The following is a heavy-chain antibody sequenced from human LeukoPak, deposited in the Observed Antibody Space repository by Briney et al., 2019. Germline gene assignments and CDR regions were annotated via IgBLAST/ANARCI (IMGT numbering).Heavy chain of an antibody. D-gene: IGHD1-26*01. J-gene: IGHJ4*02. CDR2: IYYSGNT. V-gene: IGHV4-59*01. Sequence: SETLSLTCTVSGGSISSYYWSWIRQPPGKGLEWIGYIYYSGNTNYNPSLKSRVTISVDTSKNQFSLKLSSVTAADTAVYYCARWGGYSGSYLGFSSIYYFDYWGQGTLVTVSS. CDR3: ARWGGYSGSYLGFSSIYYFDY. CDR1: GGSISSYY.